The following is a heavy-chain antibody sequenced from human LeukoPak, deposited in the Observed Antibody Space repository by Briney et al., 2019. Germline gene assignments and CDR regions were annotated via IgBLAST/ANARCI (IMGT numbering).Heavy chain of an antibody. CDR3: ARDRWDSSSWYYDY. CDR2: TYYRSKWYN. V-gene: IGHV6-1*01. CDR1: GDSVSSNSAA. J-gene: IGHJ4*02. D-gene: IGHD6-13*01. Sequence: SQTLSLTCGISGDSVSSNSAAWNWIRQSPSGGLEWLGRTYYRSKWYNNYAVSVKSRITINPDSSKNQVSLQLNSVTPEDTAVYYCARDRWDSSSWYYDYWGQGTLVTVSS.